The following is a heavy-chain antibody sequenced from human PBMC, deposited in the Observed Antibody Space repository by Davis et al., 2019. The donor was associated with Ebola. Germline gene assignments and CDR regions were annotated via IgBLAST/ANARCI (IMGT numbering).Heavy chain of an antibody. CDR1: GGSFSGYY. CDR3: ARGRGYYYGSGSYRYNWFDP. J-gene: IGHJ5*02. D-gene: IGHD3-10*01. V-gene: IGHV4-59*12. CDR2: IYYSGST. Sequence: SETLSLTCAVYGGSFSGYYWSWIRQPPGKGLEWIGYIYYSGSTNYNPSLKSRVTISVDTSKNQFSLKLSSVTAADTAVYYCARGRGYYYGSGSYRYNWFDPWGQGTLVTVSS.